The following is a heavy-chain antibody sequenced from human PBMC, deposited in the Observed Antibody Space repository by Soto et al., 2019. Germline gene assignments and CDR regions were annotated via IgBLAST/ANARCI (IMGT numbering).Heavy chain of an antibody. CDR3: AGESDYDTFDS. Sequence: GGSLRLSCAASLFTFSSYKMNWVRQAPGKGLEWVSYISFSGSSIYYADSVKGRFTISRDNAKNSLYLQMNGLRADDTAVYYCAGESDYDTFDSWGQGTLVTVSS. J-gene: IGHJ4*02. CDR2: ISFSGSSI. D-gene: IGHD3-9*01. CDR1: LFTFSSYK. V-gene: IGHV3-48*03.